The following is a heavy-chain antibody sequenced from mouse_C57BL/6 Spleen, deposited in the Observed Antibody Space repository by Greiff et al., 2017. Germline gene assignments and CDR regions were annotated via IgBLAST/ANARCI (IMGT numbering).Heavy chain of an antibody. D-gene: IGHD1-1*01. CDR3: ARGNYYGSSHYCDY. CDR1: GYAFTNYL. V-gene: IGHV1-54*01. Sequence: VQLQQSGAELVRPGTSVKVSCKASGYAFTNYLIEWVKQRPGQGLEWIGVINPGSGGTNYNEKFKGKATLTADKSSSTAYMQLSSLTSEDSAVYFCARGNYYGSSHYCDYWGQGTTLTVSS. CDR2: INPGSGGT. J-gene: IGHJ2*01.